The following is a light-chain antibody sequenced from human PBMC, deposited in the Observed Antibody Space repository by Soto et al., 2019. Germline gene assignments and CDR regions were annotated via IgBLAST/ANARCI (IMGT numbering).Light chain of an antibody. CDR3: CSYTSSSTYV. CDR2: DVV. J-gene: IGLJ1*01. V-gene: IGLV2-14*01. Sequence: QSVLTQPASVSGSPGQPITISCTGTGSDVGAYNYVSWYQQCPGKAPKPIIYDVVNRPSGVSNRFSGSKSGNTAALIIFGLQAEDEADYYCCSYTSSSTYVFGTGTKVTVL. CDR1: GSDVGAYNY.